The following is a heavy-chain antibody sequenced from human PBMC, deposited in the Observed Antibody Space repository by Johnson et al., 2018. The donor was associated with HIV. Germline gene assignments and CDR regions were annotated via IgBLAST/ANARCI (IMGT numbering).Heavy chain of an antibody. CDR1: GFTFSSHG. D-gene: IGHD5-18*01. CDR2: ISYDGSNK. Sequence: QVQLVESGGGVVQPGGSLRLSCAASGFTFSSHGMHWVRQAPGRGLEWVAVISYDGSNKYYGDSVKGRFTISRDNSRNTLFMQMNRLRAEDTAVYYCARGLTRYSYGYRGDAFDIWGQGTMVTVSS. J-gene: IGHJ3*02. V-gene: IGHV3-30*03. CDR3: ARGLTRYSYGYRGDAFDI.